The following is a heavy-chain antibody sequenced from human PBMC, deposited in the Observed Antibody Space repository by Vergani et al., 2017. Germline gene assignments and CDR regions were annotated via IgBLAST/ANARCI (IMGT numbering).Heavy chain of an antibody. CDR1: GGTFSSYA. CDR2: IIPILGIA. D-gene: IGHD2-15*01. Sequence: QVQLVQSGAEVKKPGSSVKVSCKASGGTFSSYAISWVRQAPGQGLEWMGRIIPILGIANYAQKFQGRVTITAAKSTSTAYMELSSLRSEDTAVYYCARDGGGSCYAVCYYYYGMDVWGQGTTVTVSS. CDR3: ARDGGGSCYAVCYYYYGMDV. V-gene: IGHV1-69*04. J-gene: IGHJ6*02.